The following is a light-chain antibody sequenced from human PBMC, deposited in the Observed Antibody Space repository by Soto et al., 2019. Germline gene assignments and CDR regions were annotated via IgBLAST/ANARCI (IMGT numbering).Light chain of an antibody. CDR1: TSDVGGYNY. CDR2: DII. J-gene: IGLJ1*01. CDR3: SSYTSTSTYV. Sequence: SALPQPASLSGSPGQSVAISCTGTTSDVGGYNYVSWYQQHPGKAPKLIIQDIINRPSGVSDRFSGSKSGNTASLSISGLQAEDEADYYCSSYTSTSTYVFGSGTKVTVL. V-gene: IGLV2-14*01.